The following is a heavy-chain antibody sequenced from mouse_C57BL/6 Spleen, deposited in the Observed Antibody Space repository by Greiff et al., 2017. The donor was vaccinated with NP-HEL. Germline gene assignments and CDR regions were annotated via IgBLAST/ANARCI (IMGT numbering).Heavy chain of an antibody. CDR3: AREGSNYRYYFDY. J-gene: IGHJ2*01. Sequence: QVQLKQPGAELVKPGASVKLSCKASGYTFTSYWMHWVKQRPGQGLEWIGMIHPNSGSTNYNEKFKSKATLTVDKSSSTAYMQLSSLTSEDSAVYYCAREGSNYRYYFDYWGQGTTLTVSS. CDR1: GYTFTSYW. V-gene: IGHV1-64*01. D-gene: IGHD2-5*01. CDR2: IHPNSGST.